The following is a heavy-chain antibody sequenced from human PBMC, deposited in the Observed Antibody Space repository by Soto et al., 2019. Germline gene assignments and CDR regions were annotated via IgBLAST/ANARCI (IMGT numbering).Heavy chain of an antibody. CDR2: ISDTGGST. CDR3: VKGCWGEYWYYYNGVEV. D-gene: IGHD3-10*01. CDR1: GFTFNKYA. Sequence: PGGSLRLSCSASGFTFNKYAMHWVRQAPGTGLQYVSGISDTGGSTFHADSVKGRFTISRDDSKDTLFLQMSSLRAEDTAVYYCVKGCWGEYWYYYNGVEVWGKGTTVPVSS. V-gene: IGHV3-64D*06. J-gene: IGHJ6*04.